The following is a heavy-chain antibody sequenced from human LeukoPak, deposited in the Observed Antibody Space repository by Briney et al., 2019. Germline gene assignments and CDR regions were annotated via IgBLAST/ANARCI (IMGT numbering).Heavy chain of an antibody. V-gene: IGHV4-34*01. CDR3: ARGPASGSNFAWFDP. J-gene: IGHJ5*02. D-gene: IGHD3-10*01. Sequence: SETLSFTCAVYGGSLSHYYWSWIRQPPGKGLEWIGEINHSGSTNYNPSLKSRVTISVDMSKNQFSLELTSVTAADTAVYYCARGPASGSNFAWFDPWGQGTLVTVSS. CDR1: GGSLSHYY. CDR2: INHSGST.